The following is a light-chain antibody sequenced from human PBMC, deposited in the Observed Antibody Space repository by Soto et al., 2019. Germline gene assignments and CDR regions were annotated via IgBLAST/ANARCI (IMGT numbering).Light chain of an antibody. CDR3: QQYGSSPT. Sequence: EIVMTQSPATLSVSPGERATLSCRASQSVTNSYLAWYQQKPGQAPRLLIYGASNRATGIPDRFSGSRSGTDFTLTISRLEPEDCAVYYCQQYGSSPTFGQGTKVDNK. CDR2: GAS. V-gene: IGKV3-20*01. CDR1: QSVTNSY. J-gene: IGKJ1*01.